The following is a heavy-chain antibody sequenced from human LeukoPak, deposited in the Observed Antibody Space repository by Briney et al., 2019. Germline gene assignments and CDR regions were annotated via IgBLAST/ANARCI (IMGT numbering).Heavy chain of an antibody. V-gene: IGHV4-39*07. D-gene: IGHD6-13*01. CDR1: GGSISSSSYY. Sequence: PSETLSLTCTVSGGSISSSSYYWGWIRQPPGKGLEWIGSIYYSGSTYYNPSLKSRVTISVDTSKNQFSLQLSPVTAADTAVYYCARGSSWYQTNFDYWGQGTLVTVSS. J-gene: IGHJ4*02. CDR2: IYYSGST. CDR3: ARGSSWYQTNFDY.